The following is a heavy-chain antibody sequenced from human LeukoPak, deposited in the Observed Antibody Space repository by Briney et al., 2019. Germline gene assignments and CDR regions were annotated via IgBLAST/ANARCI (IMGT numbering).Heavy chain of an antibody. CDR2: IYSGGGT. CDR3: ARAVGVTAIHNAFDI. J-gene: IGHJ3*02. V-gene: IGHV3-66*02. D-gene: IGHD2-21*02. CDR1: GFTVSSNY. Sequence: PGGSLRLSCAASGFTVSSNYMSWVRQAPAKGLEWVSVIYSGGGTDYADSVKGRFTISRDNSKNTLYLQMNSLRAEDTAVYYCARAVGVTAIHNAFDIWGQGTMVTVSS.